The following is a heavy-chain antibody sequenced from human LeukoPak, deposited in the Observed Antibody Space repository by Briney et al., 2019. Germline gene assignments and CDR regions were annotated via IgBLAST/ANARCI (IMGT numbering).Heavy chain of an antibody. CDR1: GFTFSSYA. CDR2: ISGTSTYI. CDR3: ARDLDY. V-gene: IGHV3-21*01. J-gene: IGHJ4*02. Sequence: GGSLRLSCAASGFTFSSYAMSWVRQAPGKGLEWVSSISGTSTYIYYAESVNGRFTISRDNVKNSLYLQMNSLRAEDTAVYYCARDLDYWGQGTLVTVSS.